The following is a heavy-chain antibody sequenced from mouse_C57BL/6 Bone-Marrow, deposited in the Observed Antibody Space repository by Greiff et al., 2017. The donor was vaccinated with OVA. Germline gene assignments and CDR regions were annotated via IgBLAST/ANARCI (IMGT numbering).Heavy chain of an antibody. V-gene: IGHV5-4*01. CDR2: ISDGGSYT. D-gene: IGHD2-2*01. CDR1: GFTFSSYA. Sequence: EVQVVESGGGLVKPGGSLKLSCAASGFTFSSYAMSWVRQTPEKRLEWVATISDGGSYTYYPDNVKGRFTVARDNAKDNLYLQRSHLKSEDTAMYYCAREGYGLFDYWGQGTTLTVSS. CDR3: AREGYGLFDY. J-gene: IGHJ2*01.